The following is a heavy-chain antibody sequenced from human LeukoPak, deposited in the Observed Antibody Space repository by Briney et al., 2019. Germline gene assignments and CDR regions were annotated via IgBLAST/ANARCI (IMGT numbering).Heavy chain of an antibody. D-gene: IGHD2-15*01. CDR3: ARDEYCSGGSCYSDY. CDR1: GFTFSSYA. V-gene: IGHV3-23*01. CDR2: ISGSGSST. Sequence: PGGSLRLSCAASGFTFSSYAMSWVRQAPGKGLEWVSVISGSGSSTYYADSVKGRFTISRDNSKNTLYLQMNSLRAEDTAVYYCARDEYCSGGSCYSDYWGQGTLVTVSS. J-gene: IGHJ4*02.